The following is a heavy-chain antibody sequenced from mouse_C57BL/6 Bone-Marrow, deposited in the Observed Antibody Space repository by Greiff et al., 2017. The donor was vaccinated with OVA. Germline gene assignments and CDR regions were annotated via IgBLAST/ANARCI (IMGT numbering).Heavy chain of an antibody. D-gene: IGHD1-1*02. J-gene: IGHJ3*01. CDR1: GYTFTHYN. CDR2: INPNNGGT. CDR3: ARIEFGGYRAWFAY. V-gene: IGHV1-22*01. Sequence: EVQLQQSGPELVKPGASVKMSCKASGYTFTHYNMHWVKQSHGKSLEWIGYINPNNGGTSYNQKFKGKATLTVNKSSSTAYMELRSLTSEDSAVYYCARIEFGGYRAWFAYWGQGTLVTVSA.